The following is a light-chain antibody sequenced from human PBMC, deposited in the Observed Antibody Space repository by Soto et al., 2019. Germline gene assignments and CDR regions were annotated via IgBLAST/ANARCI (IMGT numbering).Light chain of an antibody. Sequence: QSVLTQPASVSGSPGQSITISCTGTSSDVGGYNYVPWYQQHPGKAPKLMIYEVNNRPSGVSNRFSGSKSGNTASLTISGLQSEDEADYYCSSYTSGSTAVVFGGGTKVTVL. CDR3: SSYTSGSTAVV. CDR2: EVN. J-gene: IGLJ2*01. V-gene: IGLV2-14*01. CDR1: SSDVGGYNY.